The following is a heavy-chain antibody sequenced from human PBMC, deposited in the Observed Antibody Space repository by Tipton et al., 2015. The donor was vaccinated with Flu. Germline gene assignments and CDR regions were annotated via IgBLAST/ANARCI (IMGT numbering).Heavy chain of an antibody. CDR1: GFTFSSYG. V-gene: IGHV3-33*01. Sequence: QVQLVQSGGGVVQPGRSLRLSCAASGFTFSSYGMHWVRQAPGKGLEWVAVIWYDGSNKYYADSVKGRFTISRDNSKNTLYLQMNSLRAEDTAVYYCARAPGSITFPYWGQGTLVTVSS. J-gene: IGHJ4*02. CDR2: IWYDGSNK. CDR3: ARAPGSITFPY. D-gene: IGHD2/OR15-2a*01.